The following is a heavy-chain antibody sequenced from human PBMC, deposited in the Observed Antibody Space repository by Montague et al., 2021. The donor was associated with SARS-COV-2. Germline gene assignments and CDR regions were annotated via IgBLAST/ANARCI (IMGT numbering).Heavy chain of an antibody. V-gene: IGHV3-23*01. CDR1: GFTFSSYA. J-gene: IGHJ3*02. CDR2: IRNSDGNT. CDR3: AKDRQLVGDDAFDI. Sequence: SRRLSLSASGFTFSSYAMSWVRQAPGKGLEWVSTIRNSDGNTYYADSVKGRFTISRDKSKNTLYLQMNSLRAEDTAVYYCAKDRQLVGDDAFDIWGQGTMVTVSS. D-gene: IGHD6-13*01.